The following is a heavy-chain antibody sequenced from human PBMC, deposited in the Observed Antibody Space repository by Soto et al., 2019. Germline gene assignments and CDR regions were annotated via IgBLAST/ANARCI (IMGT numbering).Heavy chain of an antibody. CDR3: AREGGGLGYCSGGICNWYFDL. J-gene: IGHJ2*01. V-gene: IGHV1-69*01. CDR2: IIPIFGTL. Sequence: VQLVQSGAEVKRPGSSVKVSCKASGGTFRSYGINWVRQAPGQGLEWMGGIIPIFGTLTSAQKFQGRVTITADESTSTVYMELRSLRPEDTAVYYCAREGGGLGYCSGGICNWYFDLWGRGTLVTVSS. D-gene: IGHD2-15*01. CDR1: GGTFRSYG.